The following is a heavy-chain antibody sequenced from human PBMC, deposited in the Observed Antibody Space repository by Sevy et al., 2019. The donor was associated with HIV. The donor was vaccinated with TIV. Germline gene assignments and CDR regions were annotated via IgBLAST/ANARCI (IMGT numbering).Heavy chain of an antibody. V-gene: IGHV3-7*01. CDR3: AVDVVINDVAFDY. D-gene: IGHD2-21*01. CDR2: IKQDGSEK. Sequence: GGSLRLSCAASGFTFSNYWMSWVRQAPGKGLEWVANIKQDGSEKYNVDSVKGRFSISRDNAKKSLYLQMNSLRAEDTAVYYCAVDVVINDVAFDYWGQGTLVTVSS. J-gene: IGHJ4*02. CDR1: GFTFSNYW.